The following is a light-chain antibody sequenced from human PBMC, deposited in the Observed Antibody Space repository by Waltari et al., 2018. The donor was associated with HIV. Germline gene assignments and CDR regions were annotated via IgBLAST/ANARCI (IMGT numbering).Light chain of an antibody. CDR1: ISDIGSYNY. CDR2: DVS. Sequence: QSALTQPASVSGSPGQSITITCTGTISDIGSYNYVYWYQQQPGKAPKLIIYDVSNRPSRVSNRFSGSKSGNTASLTISGLQAEDEADYYCTSYIHPTTRVFGGGTKLTVL. CDR3: TSYIHPTTRV. J-gene: IGLJ2*01. V-gene: IGLV2-14*01.